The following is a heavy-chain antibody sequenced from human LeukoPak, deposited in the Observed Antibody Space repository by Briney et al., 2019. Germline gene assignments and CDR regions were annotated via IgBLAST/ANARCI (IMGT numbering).Heavy chain of an antibody. CDR3: ARKDFSSGSFSY. V-gene: IGHV3-11*04. CDR2: IGLSGSPL. D-gene: IGHD3-22*01. Sequence: GGSLRLSCAVSGFPFTRFYMSWIRQAPVKGLEWISYIGLSGSPLDYADSVRGRFTISRDNAKNSLYLEMNSLRAEDTAVYYCARKDFSSGSFSYWGQGTLVTVSS. CDR1: GFPFTRFY. J-gene: IGHJ4*02.